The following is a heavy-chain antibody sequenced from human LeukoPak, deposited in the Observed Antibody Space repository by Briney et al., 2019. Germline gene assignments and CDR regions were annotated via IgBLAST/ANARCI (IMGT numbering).Heavy chain of an antibody. D-gene: IGHD6-19*01. V-gene: IGHV6-1*01. CDR1: GDSVSIKNGA. J-gene: IGHJ4*02. Sequence: SQTLSLTCVVSGDSVSIKNGAWNWIRQSPSRGLEWLGRTYYRSKRYNDYAESMEGRMTISQDTSKNQYSLHLNSVTPDDTAVYYCARDFGTTGWHTFDYWGQGTLVTVSS. CDR3: ARDFGTTGWHTFDY. CDR2: TYYRSKRYN.